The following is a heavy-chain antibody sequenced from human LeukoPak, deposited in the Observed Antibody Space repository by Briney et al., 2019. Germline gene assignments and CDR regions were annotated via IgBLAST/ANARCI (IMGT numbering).Heavy chain of an antibody. CDR3: ARGYSYGRIDY. CDR2: MSPNNGNT. V-gene: IGHV1-8*01. D-gene: IGHD5-18*01. CDR1: GYTFTSYD. Sequence: ASVKVSCKASGYTFTSYDINWVRQATGHGLEWMGWMSPNNGNTGYAQKFQGRVTMTRNTSIGTAYMDLSGLTSDDTAVYYCARGYSYGRIDYWGQGTLVTVSS. J-gene: IGHJ4*02.